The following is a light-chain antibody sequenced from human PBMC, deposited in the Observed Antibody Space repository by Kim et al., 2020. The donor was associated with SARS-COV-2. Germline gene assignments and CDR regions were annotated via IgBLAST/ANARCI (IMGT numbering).Light chain of an antibody. J-gene: IGLJ2*01. CDR1: SGSIASNF. Sequence: NFMLTQPHSVSESPGKTVTISCTRSSGSIASNFVQWYQQRPGSAPTTVIYEDNQRPSGVPDRFSGSIDSSSNSASLTISGLKTEDEADYYRQSYDSSIHVVFGGGTKVTVL. CDR3: QSYDSSIHVV. CDR2: EDN. V-gene: IGLV6-57*04.